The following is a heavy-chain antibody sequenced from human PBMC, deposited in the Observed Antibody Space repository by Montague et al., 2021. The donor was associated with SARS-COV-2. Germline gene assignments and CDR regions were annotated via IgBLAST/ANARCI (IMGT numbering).Heavy chain of an antibody. CDR1: GDSVSSNIAA. J-gene: IGHJ4*02. D-gene: IGHD1-14*01. CDR3: TQERGPGRTTWHYFDY. CDR2: TYYRSKWYN. V-gene: IGHV6-1*01. Sequence: CAISGDSVSSNIAAWNWIRRSPSRGLEWLGRTYYRSKWYNDYAVSARSRITISPDTSKNQFSLQLNSVTPEDTAVYYCTQERGPGRTTWHYFDYWGQGTLVTVTS.